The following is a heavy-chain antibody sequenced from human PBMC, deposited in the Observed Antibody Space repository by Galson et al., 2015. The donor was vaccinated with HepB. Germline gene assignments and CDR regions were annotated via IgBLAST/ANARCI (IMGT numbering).Heavy chain of an antibody. V-gene: IGHV3-30*18. CDR2: ISYNGSNK. J-gene: IGHJ4*02. Sequence: SLRLSCAASGFTFSNYGMHWVRQAPGKGLEWVAVISYNGSNKYYADSVKGRLTISRDNSNNTRYLQMNSLRAEDTALYYCAKDPYLYSALAGTMAGFDYWGQGTLVTVSS. CDR1: GFTFSNYG. CDR3: AKDPYLYSALAGTMAGFDY. D-gene: IGHD6-19*01.